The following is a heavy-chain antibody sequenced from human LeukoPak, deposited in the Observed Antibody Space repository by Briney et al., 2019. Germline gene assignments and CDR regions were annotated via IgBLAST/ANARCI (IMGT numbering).Heavy chain of an antibody. V-gene: IGHV3-74*01. CDR1: GFTFDDYA. D-gene: IGHD1-26*01. Sequence: PGRSLRLSCAASGFTFDDYAMHWVRQAPGKGLEWVSRINSDGSSTSYADSVKGRFTISRDNAKNTLYLQMKSLGAEDTAVYYCARESWGSYSYAFDIWGQGTMVTVSS. J-gene: IGHJ3*02. CDR2: INSDGSST. CDR3: ARESWGSYSYAFDI.